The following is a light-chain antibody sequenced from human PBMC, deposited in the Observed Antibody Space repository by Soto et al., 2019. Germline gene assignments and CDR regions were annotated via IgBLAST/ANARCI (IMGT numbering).Light chain of an antibody. CDR3: QQYDSYPIT. V-gene: IGKV1D-16*01. CDR2: AAS. Sequence: DIQMTQSPSSLSASVGDRVTITCRASQGISGWIAWYQQKPEKAPKSLIYAASSLRSGVPSRFSGSGSGTDFTLTISSLQPEDFATYYCQQYDSYPITFGQGTRLEIK. J-gene: IGKJ5*01. CDR1: QGISGW.